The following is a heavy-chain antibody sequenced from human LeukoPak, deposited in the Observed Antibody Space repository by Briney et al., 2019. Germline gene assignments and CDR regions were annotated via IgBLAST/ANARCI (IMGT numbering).Heavy chain of an antibody. J-gene: IGHJ4*02. CDR1: GYTFTGYY. CDR2: INPNSGGT. CDR3: ARGAYYYGSGSPHDY. D-gene: IGHD3-10*01. Sequence: ASVKASFKASGYTFTGYYMHWVRQAPGQGLEWMGWINPNSGGTNSAQKFQGRVTMTRDTSISTAYMELSRLRSDDTAVYYCARGAYYYGSGSPHDYWGQGTLVTVSS. V-gene: IGHV1-2*02.